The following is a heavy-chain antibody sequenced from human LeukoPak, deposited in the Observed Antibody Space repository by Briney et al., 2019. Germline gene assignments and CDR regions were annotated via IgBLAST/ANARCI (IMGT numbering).Heavy chain of an antibody. Sequence: GGSLSLSCAASGFTFSDYSMNWVRQAPGKGLEWVSSISFTSSFVYYADSVKGRFTISRDNAKNSLYLQMNSLRAEDTAVYYCASEKLVVRGITGYFDYWGQGTLVTVSS. D-gene: IGHD3-10*01. V-gene: IGHV3-21*01. CDR1: GFTFSDYS. J-gene: IGHJ4*02. CDR3: ASEKLVVRGITGYFDY. CDR2: ISFTSSFV.